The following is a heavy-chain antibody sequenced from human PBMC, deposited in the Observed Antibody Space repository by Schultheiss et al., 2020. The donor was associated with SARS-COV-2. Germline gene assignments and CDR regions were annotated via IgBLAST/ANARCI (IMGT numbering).Heavy chain of an antibody. J-gene: IGHJ6*02. CDR1: GFTFSSYE. V-gene: IGHV3-48*03. CDR2: ISSSGKTI. Sequence: GESLKISCAASGFTFSSYEMNWVRQAPGKGLEWVSYISSSGKTIYYADSVKGRFTISRDNAKNSLYLQMNSLRAEDTAVYYCARVYYYGSGSYAYYGMDVWGQGTTVTVSS. CDR3: ARVYYYGSGSYAYYGMDV. D-gene: IGHD3-10*01.